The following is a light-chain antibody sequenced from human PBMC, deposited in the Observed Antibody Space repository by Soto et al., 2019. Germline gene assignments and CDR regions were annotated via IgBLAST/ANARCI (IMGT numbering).Light chain of an antibody. V-gene: IGKV3-15*01. CDR1: QSVSSK. CDR2: GAS. Sequence: EIVMTQSPATLSVSPGERATLSCRASQSVSSKLVGCQQKPGQAPVLLIYGASTRATGIPARFSGSGSGTEFTLTISSLQSEDFAVYYCQQYNNWPRTFGPGTKVDIK. J-gene: IGKJ3*01. CDR3: QQYNNWPRT.